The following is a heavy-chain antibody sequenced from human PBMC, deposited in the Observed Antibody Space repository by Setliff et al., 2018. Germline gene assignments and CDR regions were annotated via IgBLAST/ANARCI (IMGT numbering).Heavy chain of an antibody. CDR1: GFTFRNAY. Sequence: LRLSCAASGFTFRNAYMSWVRQAPGKGLEWVGLIKNKIGGGTAATDYAAPVEGRFTISRDDSTNTLYLQMNSLRDEDTAIYYCARIDATIFAATGPFDPWGQGTLVTVSS. CDR2: IKNKIGGGTAAT. V-gene: IGHV3-15*01. CDR3: ARIDATIFAATGPFDP. D-gene: IGHD3-3*01. J-gene: IGHJ5*02.